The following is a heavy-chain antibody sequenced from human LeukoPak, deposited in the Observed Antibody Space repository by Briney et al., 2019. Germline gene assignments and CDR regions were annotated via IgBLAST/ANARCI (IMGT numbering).Heavy chain of an antibody. V-gene: IGHV4-4*07. CDR1: GGSVSSYY. Sequence: SSETLSLTCTVSGGSVSSYYWSWIRQPAGKRLEWIGRINTSGSTNYKPSLKSRVTMSVDTSKNQFSLKLSSVTAADTAVYYCARDNRGYDYWGQGTLVTVSS. CDR2: INTSGST. J-gene: IGHJ4*02. D-gene: IGHD3-16*01. CDR3: ARDNRGYDY.